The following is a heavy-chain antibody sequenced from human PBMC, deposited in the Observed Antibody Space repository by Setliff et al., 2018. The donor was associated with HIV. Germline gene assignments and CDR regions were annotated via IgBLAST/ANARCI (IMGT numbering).Heavy chain of an antibody. Sequence: ASVKVSCKASGYSFTNYDINWVRQATGQGLEWMGWMNAKSGKTGYAQKFQGRVNITRHTSRSTFYMDLDSLRPDDAAVYYCARGFYDFFYNYYMDVWGKGTTVTVSS. J-gene: IGHJ6*03. CDR3: ARGFYDFFYNYYMDV. CDR1: GYSFTNYD. V-gene: IGHV1-8*03. CDR2: MNAKSGKT. D-gene: IGHD3-3*01.